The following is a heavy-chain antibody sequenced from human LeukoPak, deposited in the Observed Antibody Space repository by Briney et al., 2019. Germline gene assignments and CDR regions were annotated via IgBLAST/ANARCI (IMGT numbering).Heavy chain of an antibody. D-gene: IGHD6-19*01. Sequence: PGGSLRLSCAASGCTFSSYTMHWVRLAPGRGLEYVSAISSNGGSTYYANSVKGRFTISRDTSKNTLYLQMGSLRAEDMAVYYCARGLHSSGWPQGAYYFDYWGQGTLVTVSS. J-gene: IGHJ4*02. CDR2: ISSNGGST. CDR1: GCTFSSYT. V-gene: IGHV3-64*01. CDR3: ARGLHSSGWPQGAYYFDY.